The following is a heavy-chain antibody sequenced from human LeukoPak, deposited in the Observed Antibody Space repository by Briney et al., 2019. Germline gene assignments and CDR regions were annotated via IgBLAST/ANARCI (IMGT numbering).Heavy chain of an antibody. CDR3: AGVEVRYSSSWCFDY. Sequence: PSQTLSLTCAISGDSVSSNSAAWHWIRQSPSRGLEWLGRTYYRSKWYNDYAVSVKSRITINPDTSKNQFSLQLNSVTPEDTAVYYCAGVEVRYSSSWCFDYWGQGTLVTVSS. CDR1: GDSVSSNSAA. CDR2: TYYRSKWYN. J-gene: IGHJ4*02. D-gene: IGHD6-13*01. V-gene: IGHV6-1*01.